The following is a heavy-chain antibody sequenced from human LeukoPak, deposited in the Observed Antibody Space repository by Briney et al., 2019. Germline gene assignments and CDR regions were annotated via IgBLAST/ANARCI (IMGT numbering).Heavy chain of an antibody. D-gene: IGHD1-26*01. CDR3: ARVRSTPQDKRYDI. Sequence: SETLSLTCTVSGGSISSSSYYWGWIRQPPGKGLEWIGSIYYSGSTYYNPSLKSRDTISVDTSKNQFSLKLSSVTAADTAVYYCARVRSTPQDKRYDIWGQGTMVTVSS. CDR2: IYYSGST. CDR1: GGSISSSSYY. V-gene: IGHV4-39*07. J-gene: IGHJ3*02.